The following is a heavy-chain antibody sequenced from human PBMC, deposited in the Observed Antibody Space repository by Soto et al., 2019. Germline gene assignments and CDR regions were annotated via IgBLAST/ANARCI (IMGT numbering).Heavy chain of an antibody. CDR1: GFTFDDYA. CDR2: ISWNSSSI. D-gene: IGHD6-13*01. Sequence: GGSLRLSCAASGFTFDDYAMHWVRQAPEKGLEWVSGISWNSSSIDYADSVRGRFTISRDNAKNSLYLQMSSLRPDDTALYYCAKASAAAAVLWNNWFDPWGQGTLVTVSS. V-gene: IGHV3-9*01. J-gene: IGHJ5*02. CDR3: AKASAAAAVLWNNWFDP.